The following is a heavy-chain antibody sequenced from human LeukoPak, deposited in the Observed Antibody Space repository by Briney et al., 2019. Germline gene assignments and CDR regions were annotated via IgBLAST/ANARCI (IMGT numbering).Heavy chain of an antibody. D-gene: IGHD4-17*01. CDR2: ISSSSSYI. CDR3: ARDVRIGGTVTTPYYFDY. CDR1: RFTFSSYS. Sequence: GGSLRLSCAASRFTFSSYSMNWVRQAPGKGLEWVSSISSSSSYIYYADSVKGRFTISRDNAKNSLYLQMNSLRAEDTAVYYCARDVRIGGTVTTPYYFDYWGQGTLVTVSS. J-gene: IGHJ4*02. V-gene: IGHV3-21*01.